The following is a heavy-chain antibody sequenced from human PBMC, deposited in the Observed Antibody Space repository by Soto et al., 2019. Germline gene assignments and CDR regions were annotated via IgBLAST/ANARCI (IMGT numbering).Heavy chain of an antibody. Sequence: SETLSLTCTVSGGSISSGDYYWSWIRQPPGKGLEWIGYIYYSGSTYYNPSLKSRVTISVDTSKNQFSLKLSSVTAADTAVYYCARVRYYDFWSGPSGWSDPWGQGTLVTVSS. V-gene: IGHV4-30-4*01. CDR3: ARVRYYDFWSGPSGWSDP. J-gene: IGHJ5*02. D-gene: IGHD3-3*01. CDR1: GGSISSGDYY. CDR2: IYYSGST.